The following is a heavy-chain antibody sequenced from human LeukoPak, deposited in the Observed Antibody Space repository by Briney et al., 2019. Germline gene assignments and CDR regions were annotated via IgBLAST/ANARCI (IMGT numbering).Heavy chain of an antibody. Sequence: GGSLRLSCAASGFSVSSNYMSWVRQAPGKGLEWASVIYSGGSIYYADSVKGRFTISRDDSKNTLYLQMHSLRAEDTAVYYCARYSGGYDSSGYYYGAPAFDIWGQGTMVTVSS. CDR3: ARYSGGYDSSGYYYGAPAFDI. CDR2: IYSGGSI. D-gene: IGHD3-22*01. V-gene: IGHV3-53*01. J-gene: IGHJ3*02. CDR1: GFSVSSNY.